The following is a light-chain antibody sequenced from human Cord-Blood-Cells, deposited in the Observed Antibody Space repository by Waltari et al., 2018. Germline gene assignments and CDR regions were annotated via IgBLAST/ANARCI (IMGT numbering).Light chain of an antibody. J-gene: IGKJ4*01. CDR3: QQSYSTPLT. V-gene: IGKV1-39*01. Sequence: DIQMTQSPSSLSESVGDRVTITCRASQSISSYLNWYQQKPGKAPKLLIYAASSLQSGVPSRFSGSGSGTDFTLTISSLQPEDFATYYCQQSYSTPLTFCGGTKVEIK. CDR1: QSISSY. CDR2: AAS.